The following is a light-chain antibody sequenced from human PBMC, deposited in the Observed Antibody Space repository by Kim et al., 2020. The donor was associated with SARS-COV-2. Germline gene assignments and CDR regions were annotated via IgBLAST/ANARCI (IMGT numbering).Light chain of an antibody. CDR3: QQYYTYPRT. J-gene: IGKJ1*01. V-gene: IGKV1-8*01. CDR2: AAS. CDR1: QAISTY. Sequence: SPTGDRVTITCRASQAISTYLAWYQQKPGKAPKLLIYAASTLQSGVPSRFSGSGSGTDFTLTINCLQSEDFATYYCQQYYTYPRTFGQGTKVDIK.